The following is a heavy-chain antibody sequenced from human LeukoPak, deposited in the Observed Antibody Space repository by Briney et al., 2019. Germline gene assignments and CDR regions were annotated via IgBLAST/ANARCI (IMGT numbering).Heavy chain of an antibody. V-gene: IGHV4-59*01. Sequence: PSETLSLACTVSGGSITDYYWTWIRQPPGRALEWIGYIYYSGSTNYNPSLKSRVTMSADTSKNQLSLKLSYVTAADTAVYYCAREVTYHYDKWGKGILVTVSS. CDR2: IYYSGST. CDR3: AREVTYHYDK. D-gene: IGHD3-22*01. J-gene: IGHJ4*02. CDR1: GGSITDYY.